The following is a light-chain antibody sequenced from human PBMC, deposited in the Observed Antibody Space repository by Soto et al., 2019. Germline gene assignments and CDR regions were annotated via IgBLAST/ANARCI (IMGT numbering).Light chain of an antibody. Sequence: QSVLTQPASVSGSPGQSITISCTGTSSDGGGYNYVSWYQQDPGKAPKLMIYEVSNRPSGVSNRFSASKSGNTSSLTIPGLQAEDEADYYCTSYTISSTPLVFGTGTKGTVL. CDR1: SSDGGGYNY. CDR2: EVS. CDR3: TSYTISSTPLV. V-gene: IGLV2-14*01. J-gene: IGLJ1*01.